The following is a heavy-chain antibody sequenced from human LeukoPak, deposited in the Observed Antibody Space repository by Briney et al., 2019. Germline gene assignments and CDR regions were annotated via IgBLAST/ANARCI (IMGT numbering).Heavy chain of an antibody. CDR3: ARVGIAVAGTGSWFDP. D-gene: IGHD6-19*01. V-gene: IGHV1-18*01. J-gene: IGHJ5*02. CDR2: ISAYNGNT. CDR1: GYTFTSFG. Sequence: ASVKVSCKASGYTFTSFGISWVRQAPGQGLEWMGWISAYNGNTNYAQNLQGRVTMTTDTSTSTAYMELRSLRSDDTAVYYCARVGIAVAGTGSWFDPWGQGTLVTVSS.